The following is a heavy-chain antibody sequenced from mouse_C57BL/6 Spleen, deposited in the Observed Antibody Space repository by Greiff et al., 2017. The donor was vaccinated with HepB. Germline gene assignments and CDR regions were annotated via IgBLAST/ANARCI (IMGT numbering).Heavy chain of an antibody. V-gene: IGHV1-62-2*01. J-gene: IGHJ3*01. CDR1: GYTFTEYT. CDR3: ARREDRDGSREFAY. D-gene: IGHD1-1*01. CDR2: FYPGSGSI. Sequence: QVQLKQSGAELVKPGASVKLSCKASGYTFTEYTIHWVKQRSGQGLEWIGWFYPGSGSIKYNEKFKDKATLTADKSSSTVYMELSRLTYVDSAVYFCARREDRDGSREFAYWGQGTLVTVSA.